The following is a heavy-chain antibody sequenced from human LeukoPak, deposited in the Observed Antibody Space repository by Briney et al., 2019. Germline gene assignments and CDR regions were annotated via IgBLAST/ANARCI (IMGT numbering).Heavy chain of an antibody. CDR2: ISSSSSYI. Sequence: GGSLRLSCAASGFTFSSYAMSWVRQAPGKGLEWVSAISSSSSYIYYADSVKGRFTISRDNAKNSLYLQMNSLRAEDTAVYYCARFTSSSYGHAFDIWGQGTMVTVSS. CDR3: ARFTSSSYGHAFDI. J-gene: IGHJ3*02. CDR1: GFTFSSYA. V-gene: IGHV3-21*01. D-gene: IGHD6-6*01.